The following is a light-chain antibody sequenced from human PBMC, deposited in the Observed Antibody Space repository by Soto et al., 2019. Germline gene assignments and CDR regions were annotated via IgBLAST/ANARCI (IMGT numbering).Light chain of an antibody. CDR2: GAS. CDR1: QSVSSSY. Sequence: EIVLTQSPGTLSLSPGERATLSCRASQSVSSSYLAWYQQKPGQAPRLLIYGASSRATGIPDRFSASGSGTDFILTISRLEPEDFAVYYWQQYGSSPLTFGGGTKVEIK. J-gene: IGKJ4*01. V-gene: IGKV3-20*01. CDR3: QQYGSSPLT.